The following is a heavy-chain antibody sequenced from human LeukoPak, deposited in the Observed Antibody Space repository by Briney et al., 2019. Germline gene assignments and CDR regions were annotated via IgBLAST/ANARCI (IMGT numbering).Heavy chain of an antibody. V-gene: IGHV4-39*07. Sequence: PSETLSLTCTVSGGSISSGTYYWGWIRQPPGKGREWIGSIYHSGSTYYNPSLKSRVTISVDTSKDQFSLRLSSLTAADTAVYYCAREQGWLQGDLPSDWGQGTLVTVSS. J-gene: IGHJ4*02. CDR2: IYHSGST. CDR1: GGSISSGTYY. D-gene: IGHD5-24*01. CDR3: AREQGWLQGDLPSD.